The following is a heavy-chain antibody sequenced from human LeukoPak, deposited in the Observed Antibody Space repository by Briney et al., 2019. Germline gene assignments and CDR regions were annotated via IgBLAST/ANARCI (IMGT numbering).Heavy chain of an antibody. CDR1: GGTFSSYA. J-gene: IGHJ5*02. CDR2: IIPIFGTA. V-gene: IGHV1-69*05. CDR3: ARAQVYAGTFDP. Sequence: ASVKVSCKASGGTFSSYAISWVRQAPGQGLEWMGGIIPIFGTANYAQKFQGRVTITTDESTSTAYMELSSLRSEDTAVYYCARAQVYAGTFDPWGQGTLVTVSS. D-gene: IGHD1-14*01.